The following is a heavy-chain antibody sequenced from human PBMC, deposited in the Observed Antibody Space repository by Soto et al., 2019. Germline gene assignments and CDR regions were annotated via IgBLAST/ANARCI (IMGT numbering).Heavy chain of an antibody. CDR1: GFTFSSYS. Sequence: PGGSLTLSCATSGFTFSSYSMNWVRQAPGKGLEWVSSISSSSSYIYYADSVKGRFTISRDNAKNSLYLQMNSLRAEDTAVYYCARGSGSSPRNYWFDPWGQRTLVPVSP. V-gene: IGHV3-21*01. CDR2: ISSSSSYI. D-gene: IGHD6-6*01. J-gene: IGHJ5*02. CDR3: ARGSGSSPRNYWFDP.